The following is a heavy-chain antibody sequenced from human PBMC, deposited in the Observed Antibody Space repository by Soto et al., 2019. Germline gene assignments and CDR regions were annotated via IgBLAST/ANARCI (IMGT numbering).Heavy chain of an antibody. CDR3: ARGGCSGGSCPYYYYGMDV. CDR2: INPNIGGT. CDR1: GYTFTGYY. V-gene: IGHV1-2*04. D-gene: IGHD2-15*01. J-gene: IGHJ6*02. Sequence: QVQLVQSGAEVKKPGASVKVSCKASGYTFTGYYMHGVRQAPGQGLEWMRWINPNIGGTNYAQKFQGWVTMTRDTSISTAYMELGRLRSDDTAVYYCARGGCSGGSCPYYYYGMDVWCQGTTVTVSS.